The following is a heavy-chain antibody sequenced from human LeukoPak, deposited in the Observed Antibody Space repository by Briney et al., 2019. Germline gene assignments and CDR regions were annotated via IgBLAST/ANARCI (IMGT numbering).Heavy chain of an antibody. V-gene: IGHV3-21*01. CDR3: ARDRDPYGGKPFDY. CDR2: ISSSSSYI. Sequence: AGGSLRLSCAASGFTFSSYSMNWVRQAPGKGREWVSSISSSSSYIYYADSVKGRFTISRDNAKNSLYLQMNSLRAEDTAVYYCARDRDPYGGKPFDYWGQGTLVTVSS. J-gene: IGHJ4*02. D-gene: IGHD4/OR15-4a*01. CDR1: GFTFSSYS.